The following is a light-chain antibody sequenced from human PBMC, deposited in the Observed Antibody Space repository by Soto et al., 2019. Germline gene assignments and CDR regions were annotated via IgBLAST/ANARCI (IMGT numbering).Light chain of an antibody. Sequence: EVVMTQAPLSLPVTLGQSASISCTSSQGLVYADGNTYLNWLQQRPGQSPRRLIYKVFNRDSGVPDRFSGSASGSAFTLTISRVEAEDIGVYYCMQTAHWPYHFGRGTK. CDR3: MQTAHWPYH. J-gene: IGKJ2*01. CDR1: QGLVYADGNTY. V-gene: IGKV2-30*01. CDR2: KVF.